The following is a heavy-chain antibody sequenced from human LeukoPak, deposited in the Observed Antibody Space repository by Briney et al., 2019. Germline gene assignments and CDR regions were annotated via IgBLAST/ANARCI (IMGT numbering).Heavy chain of an antibody. J-gene: IGHJ4*02. CDR3: ARGSPGY. CDR2: IIHSGSS. V-gene: IGHV4-34*01. CDR1: GGSFSDYS. Sequence: SETLSLTCAVYGGSFSDYSWTWIRQSPGKALEWIGEIIHSGSSHYNPSLRSPVTISLYTSKNQFSLKLTSATAADTAVYFCARGSPGYWGQGTLVTVSS.